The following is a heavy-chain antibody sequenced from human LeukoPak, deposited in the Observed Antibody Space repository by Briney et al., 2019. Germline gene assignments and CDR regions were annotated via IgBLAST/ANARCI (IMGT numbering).Heavy chain of an antibody. CDR1: GGSISSGDYY. Sequence: MSSETLSLTCTVSGGSISSGDYYWSWIRQPPGKGLEWIGYIYYSGSTYYNPSLKSRVTISVDTSKNQFSLKLSSVTAADTAVYYCASIVGATTIDYWGQGTLVTVSP. CDR3: ASIVGATTIDY. J-gene: IGHJ4*02. D-gene: IGHD1-26*01. V-gene: IGHV4-30-4*01. CDR2: IYYSGST.